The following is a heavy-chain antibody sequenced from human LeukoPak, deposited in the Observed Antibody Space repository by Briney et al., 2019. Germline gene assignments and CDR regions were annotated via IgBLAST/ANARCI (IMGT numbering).Heavy chain of an antibody. CDR3: VRDLGYYDSSGYPTHFDY. V-gene: IGHV1-46*01. J-gene: IGHJ4*02. CDR2: INPGSGIT. Sequence: ASVKLSCKASGYTFTGYFIHWVRQAPGQDLDRIQIINPGSGITSYTQKFRDRVTMTRDKSTSTVNMELSSLRSEDTAVYYCVRDLGYYDSSGYPTHFDYWGQGTLVTVSS. CDR1: GYTFTGYF. D-gene: IGHD3-22*01.